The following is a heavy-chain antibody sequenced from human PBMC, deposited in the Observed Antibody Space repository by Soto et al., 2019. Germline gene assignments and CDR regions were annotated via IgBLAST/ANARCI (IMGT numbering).Heavy chain of an antibody. V-gene: IGHV3-9*01. CDR2: IRWNSGTK. J-gene: IGHJ4*02. Sequence: EVQLVESGGGWVQPGRSLRLSCAASGFAFDDYAMHWVRQAPGKGLEWVSGIRWNSGTKGYADSVKGRFTISRDNAKNSLYLQMSGLRAEDTAFYYCVKDVIGYCIAGNCFPYSYFDYWGQGALVTVSS. D-gene: IGHD2-15*01. CDR1: GFAFDDYA. CDR3: VKDVIGYCIAGNCFPYSYFDY.